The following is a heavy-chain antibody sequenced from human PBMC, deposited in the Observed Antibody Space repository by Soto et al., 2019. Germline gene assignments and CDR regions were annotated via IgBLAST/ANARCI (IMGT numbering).Heavy chain of an antibody. CDR3: ARGRYDSSGYINWFDP. D-gene: IGHD3-22*01. V-gene: IGHV4-59*08. CDR2: IYYSGST. Sequence: SETLSLTCTVSGGSISSYYWSWIRQPPGKGLECIGFIYYSGSTIYIPSLKGRVTISVDTSKNQFSLKPTSVTAADTVVYYCARGRYDSSGYINWFDPWGQGTLVTVSS. CDR1: GGSISSYY. J-gene: IGHJ5*02.